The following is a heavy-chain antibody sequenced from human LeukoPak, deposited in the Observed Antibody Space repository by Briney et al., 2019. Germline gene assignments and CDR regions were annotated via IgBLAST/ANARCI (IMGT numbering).Heavy chain of an antibody. CDR1: GGSISSSSDY. Sequence: SETLSLTCTVSGGSISSSSDYWGWIRQPPGKGLEWIGSAYYSGSTYYNPSLKSRVTVSVDTSKNQFPLKLSSVSAADTAVYYCARHRVQRWLGNFDYWGQGTLVTVSS. CDR2: AYYSGST. CDR3: ARHRVQRWLGNFDY. V-gene: IGHV4-39*01. D-gene: IGHD6-19*01. J-gene: IGHJ4*02.